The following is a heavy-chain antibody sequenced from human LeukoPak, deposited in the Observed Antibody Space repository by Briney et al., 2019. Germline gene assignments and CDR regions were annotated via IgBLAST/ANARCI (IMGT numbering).Heavy chain of an antibody. D-gene: IGHD2-2*01. CDR1: GFTFSSYSM. V-gene: IGHV4-4*02. J-gene: IGHJ6*02. CDR3: ARVECSSNNCFPYYYYGIDV. CDR2: IYHSGST. Sequence: PGGSLRLSCVASGFTFSSYSMNWVRQPPGKGLEWIGEIYHSGSTNYNPSLKSRVAISVDKSKNQFSLRLSSVTAADTAVYYCARVECSSNNCFPYYYYGIDVWGRGTTVTVSS.